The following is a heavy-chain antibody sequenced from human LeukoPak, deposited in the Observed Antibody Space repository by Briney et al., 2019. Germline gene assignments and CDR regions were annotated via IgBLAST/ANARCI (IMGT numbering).Heavy chain of an antibody. CDR2: VYHSGSV. J-gene: IGHJ3*01. CDR3: ARGGAVNAFDV. CDR1: RGSFSNYF. D-gene: IGHD6-19*01. V-gene: IGHV4-34*01. Sequence: PSETLSLTCAIHRGSFSNYFWGWIRQTPERGLEWIGEVYHSGSVDSNPSLKSRVDISIDTSKNHFSLKLASVTPADTAVYYCARGGAVNAFDVWGRGTRVTVSS.